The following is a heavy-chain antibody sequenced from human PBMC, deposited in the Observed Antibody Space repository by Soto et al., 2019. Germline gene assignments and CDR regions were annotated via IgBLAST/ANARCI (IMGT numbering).Heavy chain of an antibody. V-gene: IGHV2-5*02. Sequence: QITLKESGPTLVKPTQTLTLTCTFSGFSLSTSGVGVGWVRQPPGKALEWLALIYRDNDQRYSPSLKSRVTITRDTSKNQVVLTMTNIDPVDTATYYCVHRQVLNGSGPFHWGQGTLVTVSS. D-gene: IGHD3-10*01. CDR1: GFSLSTSGVG. CDR2: IYRDNDQ. CDR3: VHRQVLNGSGPFH. J-gene: IGHJ4*02.